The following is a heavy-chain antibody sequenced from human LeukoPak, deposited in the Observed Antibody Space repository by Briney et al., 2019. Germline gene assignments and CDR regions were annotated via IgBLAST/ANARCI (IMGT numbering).Heavy chain of an antibody. D-gene: IGHD3-10*01. CDR3: ARDALLYGSGSYSSFFDY. J-gene: IGHJ4*02. Sequence: GRSLRLSCSASGFTFSTYGMHRVRQAPGKGLEWVAVIWYDGSNKYYADSVKGRFTISRDNSKNTLYLQMNSLRAEDTAVYYCARDALLYGSGSYSSFFDYWGQGTLVTVSS. CDR1: GFTFSTYG. CDR2: IWYDGSNK. V-gene: IGHV3-33*08.